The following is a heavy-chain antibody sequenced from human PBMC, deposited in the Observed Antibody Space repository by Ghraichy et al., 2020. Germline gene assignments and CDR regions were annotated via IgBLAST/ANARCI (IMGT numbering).Heavy chain of an antibody. CDR1: GFTFSSYS. CDR2: ISSSSSTI. D-gene: IGHD3-3*01. Sequence: GESLNISCAASGFTFSSYSMNWVRQAPGKGLEWVSYISSSSSTIYYADSVKGRFTISRDNAKNSLYLQMNSLRAEDTAVYYCARDHVFLEWLGLYYYYYYMDVWGKGTTVTVSS. J-gene: IGHJ6*03. V-gene: IGHV3-48*01. CDR3: ARDHVFLEWLGLYYYYYYMDV.